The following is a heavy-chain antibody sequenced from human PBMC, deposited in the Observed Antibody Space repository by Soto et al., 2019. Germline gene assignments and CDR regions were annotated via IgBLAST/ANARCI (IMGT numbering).Heavy chain of an antibody. CDR2: IWYDGSNK. J-gene: IGHJ6*02. D-gene: IGHD6-6*01. CDR3: AREEYSSSSGGYYYYYYGMDV. Sequence: QPGGSLRLSCAASGFTFSSYGMHWVRQAPGKGLEWVAVIWYDGSNKYYADSVKGRFTISRDNSKNTLYLQMNSLRAEDTAVYYCAREEYSSSSGGYYYYYYGMDVWGQGTTVTVS. V-gene: IGHV3-33*01. CDR1: GFTFSSYG.